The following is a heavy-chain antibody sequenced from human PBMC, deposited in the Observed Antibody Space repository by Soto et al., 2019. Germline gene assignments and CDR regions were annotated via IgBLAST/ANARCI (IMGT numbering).Heavy chain of an antibody. CDR1: GFTFSSYG. D-gene: IGHD6-19*01. CDR2: IWYDGGNK. Sequence: QVQLVESGGGVVQPGRSLRLSCAASGFTFSSYGMHWVRQAPGKGLEWVAVIWYDGGNKYYADSVKGRFTISRDNSKNTPYLQMNSRRAEDAAVYYCARVRQWRRSILDYFDYWGQGTLVTVCS. J-gene: IGHJ4*02. CDR3: ARVRQWRRSILDYFDY. V-gene: IGHV3-33*01.